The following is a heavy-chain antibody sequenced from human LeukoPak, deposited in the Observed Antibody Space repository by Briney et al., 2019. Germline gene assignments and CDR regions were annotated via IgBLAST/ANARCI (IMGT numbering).Heavy chain of an antibody. D-gene: IGHD4-23*01. V-gene: IGHV3-74*01. CDR1: GFTFSSYW. Sequence: GGSLRLSCAASGFTFSSYWMHWVRQAPGKGLVWVSRINNDGSSTSYADSVKGRFTISRDNAKNTLYLQMNSLRAEDTAVYYCARVSYYGGNYDYYGMDVWGQGTTVTVSS. CDR2: INNDGSST. J-gene: IGHJ6*02. CDR3: ARVSYYGGNYDYYGMDV.